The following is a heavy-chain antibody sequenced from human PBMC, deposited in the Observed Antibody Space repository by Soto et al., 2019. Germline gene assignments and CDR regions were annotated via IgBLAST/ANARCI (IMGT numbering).Heavy chain of an antibody. J-gene: IGHJ4*02. CDR3: ARDPEGTFFDY. Sequence: SETLSLTCTVSGGSISSSSYYWGWIRQPPGKGLEWIGSIYYSGSTNYNPSLKSRVTISVDTSKNQFSLKLSSVTAADTAVYYCARDPEGTFFDYWGQGTLVTVSS. V-gene: IGHV4-39*07. D-gene: IGHD1-1*01. CDR2: IYYSGST. CDR1: GGSISSSSYY.